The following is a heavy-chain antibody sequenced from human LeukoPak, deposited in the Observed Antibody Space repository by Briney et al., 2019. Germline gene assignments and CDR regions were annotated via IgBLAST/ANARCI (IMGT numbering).Heavy chain of an antibody. CDR2: INPSGGGA. V-gene: IGHV1-46*01. J-gene: IGHJ4*02. D-gene: IGHD1-26*01. CDR3: ARPTATNSFDN. CDR1: GYTFSNYY. Sequence: ASVKVSCKASGYTFSNYYMHWVRQAPGQGLEWMGIINPSGGGAYYAQKSQGRVTMTRDMSTTTMYMELSSLRSEDTAVYYCARPTATNSFDNWGQGTLVTVSS.